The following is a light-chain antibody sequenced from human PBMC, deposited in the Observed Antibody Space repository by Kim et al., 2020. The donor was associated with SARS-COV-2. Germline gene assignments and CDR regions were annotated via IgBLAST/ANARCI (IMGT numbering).Light chain of an antibody. J-gene: IGLJ2*01. CDR3: QSYDSSNHKV. CDR1: SGSIASRY. Sequence: KTVTISCTRRSGSIASRYGQWYQQRPGSAPTTVIYEDNQRPSGVPDRFSGSIDSSSNSASLTISGLKTEDEADYYCQSYDSSNHKVFGGGTQLTVL. V-gene: IGLV6-57*03. CDR2: EDN.